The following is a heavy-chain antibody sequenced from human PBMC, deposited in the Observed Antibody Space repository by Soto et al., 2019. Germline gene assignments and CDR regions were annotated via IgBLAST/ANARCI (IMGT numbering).Heavy chain of an antibody. CDR2: MSPSGGDT. V-gene: IGHV1-2*02. Sequence: QVQLVQSGAEGRNPGASLKVSCKASGYTFIGNYIHWVRQAPGQGLEWMGWMSPSGGDTKFAQRFQVRVTMTRDTSISTAYMGLSSLRSDDTAIYYCARAALHNLYYYYAMDVWGQGTMVTVSS. J-gene: IGHJ6*02. D-gene: IGHD1-20*01. CDR3: ARAALHNLYYYYAMDV. CDR1: GYTFIGNY.